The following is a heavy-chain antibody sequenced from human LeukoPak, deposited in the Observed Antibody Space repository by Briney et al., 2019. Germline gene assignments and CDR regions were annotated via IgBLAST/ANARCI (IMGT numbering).Heavy chain of an antibody. V-gene: IGHV3-48*01. Sequence: PGGSLRLSCAASGFTFYTYGMNWVRQAPGKGLDWISYISSSSSPIYYADSVKGRFTISRDNAKNSLYLQMNSLRAEDTAVYYCARDLGAVTSNVFLDYWGHGTLVTVSS. CDR2: ISSSSSPI. CDR1: GFTFYTYG. J-gene: IGHJ4*01. D-gene: IGHD6-19*01. CDR3: ARDLGAVTSNVFLDY.